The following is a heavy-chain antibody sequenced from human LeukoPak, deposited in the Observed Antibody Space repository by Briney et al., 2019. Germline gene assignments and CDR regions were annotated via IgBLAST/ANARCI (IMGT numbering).Heavy chain of an antibody. D-gene: IGHD1-1*01. J-gene: IGHJ5*01. CDR3: AKGVDNTGRLRWFDS. CDR1: GFTFSNYS. Sequence: GWSLRLSCAPSGFTFSNYSLTLVGQTPGKGLEWVSTISGRGSDRFYADAVKGRFTISRDNSKNTMYLQMNSLRIEDTAFYYCAKGVDNTGRLRWFDSWGQGTLVTVSS. V-gene: IGHV3-23*01. CDR2: ISGRGSDR.